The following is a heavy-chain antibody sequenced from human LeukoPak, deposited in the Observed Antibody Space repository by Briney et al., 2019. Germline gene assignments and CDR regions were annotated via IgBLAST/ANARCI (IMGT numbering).Heavy chain of an antibody. CDR3: ARGPYSGYDFFTDY. D-gene: IGHD5-12*01. CDR2: IYYSGST. Sequence: LRLSCAASGFTFSSYAMHWVRQHPGKGLEWIGYIYYSGSTYYNPSLKSRVTISVDTSKNQFSLKLSSVTAADTAVYYCARGPYSGYDFFTDYWGQGTLVTVSS. CDR1: GFTFSSYAMH. V-gene: IGHV4-31*02. J-gene: IGHJ4*02.